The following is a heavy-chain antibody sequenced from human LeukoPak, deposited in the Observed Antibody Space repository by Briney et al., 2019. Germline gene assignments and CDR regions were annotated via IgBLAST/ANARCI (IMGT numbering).Heavy chain of an antibody. D-gene: IGHD2-8*01. V-gene: IGHV4-61*02. CDR1: GGSISSGSYY. CDR3: ARADCTNGVCYTSGY. Sequence: SETLSLTCTVSGGSISSGSYYWSWIRQPAGKGLEWIGRIYTSGSTNYNPSLKSRVTISVDTSKNQFSLKLGSVTAADTAVYYCARADCTNGVCYTSGYWGQGTLVTVSS. CDR2: IYTSGST. J-gene: IGHJ4*02.